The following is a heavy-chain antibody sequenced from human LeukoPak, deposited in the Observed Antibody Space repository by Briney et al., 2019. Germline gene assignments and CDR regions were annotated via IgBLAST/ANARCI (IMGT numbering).Heavy chain of an antibody. CDR3: AADAGVVGATTVDY. J-gene: IGHJ4*02. Sequence: SVKVSCKASGGTFSSYAISWVRQAPGQGLEWMGGIIPIFGTANYAQKFQGRVTITADKSTSTAYMELSSLRSEDTAVYYCAADAGVVGATTVDYWGQGTLVTVSS. CDR1: GGTFSSYA. D-gene: IGHD1-26*01. V-gene: IGHV1-69*06. CDR2: IIPIFGTA.